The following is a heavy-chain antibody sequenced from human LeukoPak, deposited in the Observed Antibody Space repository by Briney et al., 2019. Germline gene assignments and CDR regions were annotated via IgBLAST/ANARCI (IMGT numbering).Heavy chain of an antibody. J-gene: IGHJ6*02. Sequence: GGSLRLSCAPSGFIFSSYGMHWVRQAPGKGLEWVAVIWSDGSNKYHADSVEGRFTISRDNSKNTLYLQMNSLRAEDTAVYYCASSRWQGMDVWGQGTTVTVSS. CDR3: ASSRWQGMDV. V-gene: IGHV3-33*01. CDR2: IWSDGSNK. CDR1: GFIFSSYG. D-gene: IGHD2-15*01.